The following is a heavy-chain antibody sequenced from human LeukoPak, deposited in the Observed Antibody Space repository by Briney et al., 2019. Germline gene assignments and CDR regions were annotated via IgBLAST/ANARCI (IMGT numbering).Heavy chain of an antibody. CDR3: ARGGVVAAADY. J-gene: IGHJ4*02. V-gene: IGHV3-74*01. CDR2: SDSDGSIT. Sequence: GGSLRLSCAASGFTFSSHWMFWVRQAPGKGLVWVSLSDSDGSITTYADSVKGRFTISRDNAKNTLYLQMNSLRAEDTAVYYCARGGVVAAADYWGQGTLVTVSS. CDR1: GFTFSSHW. D-gene: IGHD6-13*01.